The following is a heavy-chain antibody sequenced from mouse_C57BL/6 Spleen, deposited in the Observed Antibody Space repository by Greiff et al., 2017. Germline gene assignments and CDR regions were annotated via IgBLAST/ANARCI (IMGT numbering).Heavy chain of an antibody. D-gene: IGHD2-2*01. CDR3: ARSYYGYGRAWFAY. CDR1: GYSFTGYY. J-gene: IGHJ3*01. CDR2: INPSTGGT. V-gene: IGHV1-42*01. Sequence: EVQLQHSGPELVKPGASVKISCKASGYSFTGYYMNWVKQSPEKSLEWIGEINPSTGGTTYNQKFKAKATLTVDKSSSTAYMQLKSLTSEDSAVYYCARSYYGYGRAWFAYWGQGTLVTVSA.